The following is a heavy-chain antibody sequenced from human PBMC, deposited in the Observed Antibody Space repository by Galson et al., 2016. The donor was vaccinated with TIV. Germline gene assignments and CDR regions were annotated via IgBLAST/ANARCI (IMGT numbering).Heavy chain of an antibody. CDR3: ARATNYYDNWFDP. CDR2: IIPIFGTT. V-gene: IGHV1-69*13. CDR1: GYTFTGYY. J-gene: IGHJ5*02. D-gene: IGHD3-10*01. Sequence: SVKVSCKASGYTFTGYYIHWVRQAPGQGLEWMGRIIPIFGTTKYAQKFQGRVTITADESTDTAYVELNSLTSEDTAVYYCARATNYYDNWFDPWGQGTLVTVSS.